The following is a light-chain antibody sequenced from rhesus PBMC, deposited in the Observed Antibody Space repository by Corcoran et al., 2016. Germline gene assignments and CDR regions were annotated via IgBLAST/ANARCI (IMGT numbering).Light chain of an antibody. J-gene: IGKJ4*01. CDR3: QQHDNPPLT. CDR2: RAS. Sequence: DIQMTQSPSSLSESVGDRVTITCRASQNINKRLAWYQQKPGKAPKLLIFRASNLETGVPSRFSGTGTGTDFSLTISRLQAEYFATYYCQQHDNPPLTFGGGTKVEI. CDR1: QNINKR. V-gene: IGKV1-69*01.